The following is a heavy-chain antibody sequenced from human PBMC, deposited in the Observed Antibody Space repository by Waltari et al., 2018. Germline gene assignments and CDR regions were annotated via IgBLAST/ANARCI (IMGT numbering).Heavy chain of an antibody. V-gene: IGHV4-38-2*01. J-gene: IGHJ3*02. CDR1: GYSISSGYY. CDR3: ARRSRYYDSSGYYYGTPDAFDI. D-gene: IGHD3-22*01. Sequence: QVQLQESGPGLVKPSETLSLTCAVSGYSISSGYYWGWIRPPPGTGLEWIGSISHSGSTYYNPSLKSRVTISVDTSKNQFSLKLSSVTAADTAVYYCARRSRYYDSSGYYYGTPDAFDIWGQGTMVTVSS. CDR2: ISHSGST.